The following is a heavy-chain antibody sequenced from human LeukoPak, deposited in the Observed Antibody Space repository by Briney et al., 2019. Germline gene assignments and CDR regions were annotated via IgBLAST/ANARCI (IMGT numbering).Heavy chain of an antibody. Sequence: PGGSLRLSCAASGFTFSNYAMHWVRQAPGKGLEWVAVISYDESIKYYADSVKGRFTISRDNSKNTLNLQMNSLRAEDTAVYYCARDKGRDYQLLGYFEYWGQGILVTVSS. D-gene: IGHD3-10*01. CDR1: GFTFSNYA. V-gene: IGHV3-30-3*01. J-gene: IGHJ4*02. CDR3: ARDKGRDYQLLGYFEY. CDR2: ISYDESIK.